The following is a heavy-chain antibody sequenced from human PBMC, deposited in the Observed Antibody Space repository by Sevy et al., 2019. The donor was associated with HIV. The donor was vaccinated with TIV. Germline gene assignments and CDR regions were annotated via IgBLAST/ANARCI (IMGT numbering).Heavy chain of an antibody. D-gene: IGHD3-22*01. CDR2: INGNGDST. V-gene: IGHV3-23*01. Sequence: GGALRLSCAGSVFIFNNYAMRWVRQVPGKGLEWVSGINGNGDSTNYADSAKGRFTISRDNSKSTLYLQMNSLRAEDTAVYYCAKDYYDSGGYYFYPARPTAFDLWGQGTMVTVSS. J-gene: IGHJ3*01. CDR3: AKDYYDSGGYYFYPARPTAFDL. CDR1: VFIFNNYA.